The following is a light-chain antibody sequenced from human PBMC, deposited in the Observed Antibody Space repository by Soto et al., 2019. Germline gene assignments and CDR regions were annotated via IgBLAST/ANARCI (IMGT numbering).Light chain of an antibody. CDR3: QSYDSTLSGA. CDR2: GNT. Sequence: QSVLRQPPSVSGAPGQRVTISCSGTTSDIGAGYDVHWYQLLPGAAPKLLIYGNTNRPSGVPDRFSGSRSGSSASLVITGLQVEDEADYYCQSYDSTLSGAFGGGTKLTVL. V-gene: IGLV1-40*01. CDR1: TSDIGAGYD. J-gene: IGLJ3*02.